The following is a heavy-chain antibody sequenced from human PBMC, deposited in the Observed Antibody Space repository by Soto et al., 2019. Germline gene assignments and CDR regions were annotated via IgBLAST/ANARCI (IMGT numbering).Heavy chain of an antibody. V-gene: IGHV1-69*08. CDR3: ARETGIAVAGMGGWFDP. CDR1: GGTFSSYT. CDR2: IIPILGIA. Sequence: QVQLVQSGAAVKKPGSSVKVSCKASGGTFSSYTISWVRQAPGQGLEWMGRIIPILGIANYAQKFQGRVTITADKSTSTAYMELSSLRSEDTAVYYCARETGIAVAGMGGWFDPWGQGTLVTVSS. J-gene: IGHJ5*02. D-gene: IGHD6-19*01.